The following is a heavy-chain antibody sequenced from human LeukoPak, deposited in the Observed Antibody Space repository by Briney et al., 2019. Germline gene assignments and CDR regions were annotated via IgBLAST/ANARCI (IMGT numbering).Heavy chain of an antibody. Sequence: SVKVSCKTSGGTFSSYAISWVRQAPGQGLEWMGGIIPIFGTANYAQKFQGRVTITADESTSTAYMELSSLRSEDTAVYYCARAESPSTYCSSTSCYYFDYWGQGTLVTVSS. CDR2: IIPIFGTA. CDR1: GGTFSSYA. CDR3: ARAESPSTYCSSTSCYYFDY. J-gene: IGHJ4*02. V-gene: IGHV1-69*13. D-gene: IGHD2-2*01.